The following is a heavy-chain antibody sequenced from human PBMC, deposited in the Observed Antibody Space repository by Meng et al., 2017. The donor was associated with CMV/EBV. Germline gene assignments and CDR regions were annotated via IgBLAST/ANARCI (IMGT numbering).Heavy chain of an antibody. J-gene: IGHJ6*02. CDR2: IYYSGST. Sequence: GSLRLSCTVSGGSISSSSYYWGWIRQPPGKGLEWIGSIYYSGSTYYNPSLKSRVTISVDTSKNQFSLKLSSVTAADTAVYYCATSSYDYVWGSYRSGDYYGMDVWGQGTTVTRLL. CDR1: GGSISSSSYY. D-gene: IGHD3-16*02. CDR3: ATSSYDYVWGSYRSGDYYGMDV. V-gene: IGHV4-39*07.